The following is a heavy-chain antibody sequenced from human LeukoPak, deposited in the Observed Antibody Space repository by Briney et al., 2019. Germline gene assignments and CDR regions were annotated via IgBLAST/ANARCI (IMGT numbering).Heavy chain of an antibody. CDR3: AREEYSSSCFDY. J-gene: IGHJ4*02. CDR1: GFTFSSYA. CDR2: ISSNGGST. D-gene: IGHD6-13*01. V-gene: IGHV3-64*01. Sequence: PGGSLSLSCAASGFTFSSYAMHWVRQAPGKGLEYVSAISSNGGSTYYANSVKGRFTISRDNSKNTLYLQMGSLRAEDMAVYYCAREEYSSSCFDYWGQGTLVTVSS.